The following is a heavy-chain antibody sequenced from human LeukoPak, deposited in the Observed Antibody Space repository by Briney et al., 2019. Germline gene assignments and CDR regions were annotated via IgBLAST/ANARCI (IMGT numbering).Heavy chain of an antibody. Sequence: SQTLSLTCTVSGGSISSGNYYWSWIRQPPGKGLEWIGYIYYSGSTYYNPSLKSRVTISVDTSKNQFSLKLSSVTAADTAVYYCASDYSSVRVGWFDPWGQGTLVTVSS. J-gene: IGHJ5*02. D-gene: IGHD3-10*01. CDR3: ASDYSSVRVGWFDP. CDR2: IYYSGST. CDR1: GGSISSGNYY. V-gene: IGHV4-30-4*08.